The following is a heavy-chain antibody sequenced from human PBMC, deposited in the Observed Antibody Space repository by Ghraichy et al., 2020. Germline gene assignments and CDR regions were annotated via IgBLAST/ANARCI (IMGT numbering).Heavy chain of an antibody. Sequence: ASVKVSCKASGYTFTSYYMHWVRQAPGQGLEWMGIINPSGGSTSYAQKFQGRVTMTRDTSTSTVYMELSSLRSEDTAVYYCARDQGEQLVLSFYYYYYGMDVWGQGTTVTVSS. CDR2: INPSGGST. V-gene: IGHV1-46*01. J-gene: IGHJ6*02. CDR3: ARDQGEQLVLSFYYYYYGMDV. D-gene: IGHD6-13*01. CDR1: GYTFTSYY.